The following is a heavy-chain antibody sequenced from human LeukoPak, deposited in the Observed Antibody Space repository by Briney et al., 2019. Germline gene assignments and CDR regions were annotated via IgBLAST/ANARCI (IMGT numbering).Heavy chain of an antibody. Sequence: ASVKVSCKASAYTFSAYFVHWVRRAPGQGLEWMGRINPNSGDTSFAQKFQDRVTLTRDTSINTAYMELHSLRSDDTAIYYCVRDYDILSGYYRQDWYFDLWGRGTLVTVSS. J-gene: IGHJ2*01. D-gene: IGHD3-9*01. V-gene: IGHV1-2*06. CDR1: AYTFSAYF. CDR2: INPNSGDT. CDR3: VRDYDILSGYYRQDWYFDL.